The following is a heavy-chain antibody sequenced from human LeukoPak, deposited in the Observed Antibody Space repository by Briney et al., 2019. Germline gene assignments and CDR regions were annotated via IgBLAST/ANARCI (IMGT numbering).Heavy chain of an antibody. CDR3: ARWRLSGDALTTYHYKTVIDNYLDP. CDR1: GDTFSTYG. CDR2: IIPTLDTV. Sequence: SVKVSCKVSGDTFSTYGISWVRQAPGQGLEWMGRIIPTLDTVKSAQKFRGRLTISADKSSNTAYMELSSLRSDDTAMYFCARWRLSGDALTTYHYKTVIDNYLDPWGQGTLVTVSS. D-gene: IGHD3-16*02. V-gene: IGHV1-69*04. J-gene: IGHJ5*02.